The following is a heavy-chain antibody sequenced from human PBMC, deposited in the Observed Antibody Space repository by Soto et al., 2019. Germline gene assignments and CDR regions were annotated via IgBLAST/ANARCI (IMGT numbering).Heavy chain of an antibody. J-gene: IGHJ6*02. V-gene: IGHV4-59*01. CDR2: IYYSGST. CDR1: GGSISSYY. CDR3: ARVGRYYYGMDV. Sequence: SETLSLTCTVSGGSISSYYWSWIRQPPGKGLEWIGYIYYSGSTNYNPSLKSRVTISVDTSKNQFSLKLSSVTAADTAVYYCARVGRYYYGMDVWGQGTTVTVSS. D-gene: IGHD3-10*01.